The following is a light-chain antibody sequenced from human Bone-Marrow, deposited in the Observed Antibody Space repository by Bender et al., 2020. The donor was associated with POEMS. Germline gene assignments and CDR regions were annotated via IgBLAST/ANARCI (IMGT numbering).Light chain of an antibody. J-gene: IGLJ2*01. CDR1: SSDVGAYNY. CDR3: SSYRSYNTLA. V-gene: IGLV2-14*03. Sequence: QYALTQPASVSGSPGQSITISCTGTSSDVGAYNYVSWYQQHPGEAPKLIIYDVTDRPSGVSDRFSGSKSGNTASLTISGLQAEDEADYYCSSYRSYNTLAFGGGTKLTVL. CDR2: DVT.